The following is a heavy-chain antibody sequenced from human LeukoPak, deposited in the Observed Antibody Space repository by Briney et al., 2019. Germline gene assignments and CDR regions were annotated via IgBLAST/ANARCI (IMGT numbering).Heavy chain of an antibody. V-gene: IGHV3-23*01. D-gene: IGHD3-16*02. J-gene: IGHJ4*02. CDR1: GFTFNNYA. CDR2: ISGSGDNT. CDR3: ARLILTSDDAY. Sequence: GSLRLSCAASGFTFNNYAMIWVRQAPGKGLEWVSTISGSGDNTYSADSVKGRFTISRDNVNNSLHLEMNSLRSEDTAVYYCARLILTSDDAYWGQGTLVTVSS.